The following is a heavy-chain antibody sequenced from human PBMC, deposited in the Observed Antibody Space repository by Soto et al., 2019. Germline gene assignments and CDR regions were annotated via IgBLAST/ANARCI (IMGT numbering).Heavy chain of an antibody. CDR1: GGSVSSGSYY. V-gene: IGHV4-61*01. CDR3: ARAVGYSSRWYNFAY. J-gene: IGHJ4*02. CDR2: IYYSGST. D-gene: IGHD6-13*01. Sequence: QVQLQESGPGLGKPSETLSLTCTVSGGSVSSGSYYWSWIRQPPCKGFGWIGYIYYSGSTNDHPSLRSRVTISVDTSKIQFSLKLRSVTAADTAVYYCARAVGYSSRWYNFAYCGQGTLVTVS.